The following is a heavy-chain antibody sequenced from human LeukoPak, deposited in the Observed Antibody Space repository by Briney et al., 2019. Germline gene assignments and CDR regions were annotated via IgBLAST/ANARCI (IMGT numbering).Heavy chain of an antibody. J-gene: IGHJ4*02. CDR3: ARTYYYDSSGYSPQFDY. CDR1: GYSFTSYW. Sequence: GESLKISCKGSGYSFTSYWIGWVRQMPGKGLEWMAIIYPGDSDTRYSPSFQGQVTISADKSISTAYLQWSSLKDSDTSMYYCARTYYYDSSGYSPQFDYWGQGTLVTVSS. CDR2: IYPGDSDT. V-gene: IGHV5-51*01. D-gene: IGHD3-22*01.